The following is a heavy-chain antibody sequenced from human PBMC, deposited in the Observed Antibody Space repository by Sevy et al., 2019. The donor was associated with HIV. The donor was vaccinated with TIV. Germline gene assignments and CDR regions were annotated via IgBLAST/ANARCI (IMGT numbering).Heavy chain of an antibody. V-gene: IGHV5-51*01. J-gene: IGHJ6*03. D-gene: IGHD6-19*01. CDR1: GYSFTSYW. CDR2: IYPGDSDT. Sequence: GESLKISCKGSGYSFTSYWIGWVCQMPGKGLEWMGIIYPGDSDTRYSPSFQGQVTISADKSISTAYLQWSSLKASDTAMYYCARLDSSGWYPSYYYYYMDVWGKGTTVTVSS. CDR3: ARLDSSGWYPSYYYYYMDV.